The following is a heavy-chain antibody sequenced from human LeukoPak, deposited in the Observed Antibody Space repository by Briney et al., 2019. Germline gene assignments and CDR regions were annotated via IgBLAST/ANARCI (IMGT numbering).Heavy chain of an antibody. CDR1: GFTFSSYS. D-gene: IGHD5-18*01. CDR3: ARDLSGYSYGYGYGMDV. V-gene: IGHV3-21*01. CDR2: ISSSSSYI. J-gene: IGHJ6*02. Sequence: GGSLRLSCAASGFTFSSYSMNWVRQAPGKGLEWVSSISSSSSYIYYADSVKGRFTISRDNAKNSLYLQMNSLRAEDTAVYYCARDLSGYSYGYGYGMDVWGQGTTVTVSS.